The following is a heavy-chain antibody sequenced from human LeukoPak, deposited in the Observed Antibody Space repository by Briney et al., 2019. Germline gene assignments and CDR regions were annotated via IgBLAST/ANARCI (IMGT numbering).Heavy chain of an antibody. V-gene: IGHV3-23*01. CDR1: GFTFSSYA. J-gene: IGHJ4*02. D-gene: IGHD3-16*01. CDR2: ISGSGGST. Sequence: PGGSLRLSCAASGFTFSSYAMSWVRQAPGKGLEWVSAISGSGGSTYYADSVKGRFAISRDNSKNTLYLQMNSLRAEDTAVYYCAKDPGITDYYDYWGQGTLVTVSS. CDR3: AKDPGITDYYDY.